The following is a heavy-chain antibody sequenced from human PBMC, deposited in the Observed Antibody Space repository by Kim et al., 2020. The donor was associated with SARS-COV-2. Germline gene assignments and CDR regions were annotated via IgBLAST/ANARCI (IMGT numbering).Heavy chain of an antibody. J-gene: IGHJ4*02. CDR2: IYYSGST. CDR1: GGSISSYY. CDR3: AREGVAVAGLFDY. D-gene: IGHD6-19*01. Sequence: SETLSLTCTVSGGSISSYYWSWIRQPPGKGLEWIGYIYYSGSTNYNLSLKSRVTISVDTSKNQFSLKLSSVTAADTAVYYCAREGVAVAGLFDYWGQGTLVTVSS. V-gene: IGHV4-59*13.